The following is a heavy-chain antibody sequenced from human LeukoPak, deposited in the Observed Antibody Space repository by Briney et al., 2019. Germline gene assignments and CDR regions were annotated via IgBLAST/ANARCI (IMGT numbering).Heavy chain of an antibody. J-gene: IGHJ4*02. CDR1: GFTFSSYA. CDR3: ARVYDDGLDY. D-gene: IGHD2/OR15-2a*01. V-gene: IGHV3-30*04. CDR2: ISYDGSNK. Sequence: GGSLRLSCAASGFTFSSYAMHWVRQAPGKRLEWVAVISYDGSNKYYADSVKGRFTISRDNSKNTLYLQMNSLRAEDTAVYYCARVYDDGLDYWGQGTLVTVSS.